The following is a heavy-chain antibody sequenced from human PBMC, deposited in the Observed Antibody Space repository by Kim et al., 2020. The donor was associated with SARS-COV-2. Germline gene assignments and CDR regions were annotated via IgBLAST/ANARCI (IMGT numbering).Heavy chain of an antibody. D-gene: IGHD3-10*01. V-gene: IGHV3-9*01. Sequence: GRFTISRDNAKNSLYLQMNSLRAEDTALYYCAKAWDSYGSGSYHGGLFDYWGQGTLVTVSS. CDR3: AKAWDSYGSGSYHGGLFDY. J-gene: IGHJ4*02.